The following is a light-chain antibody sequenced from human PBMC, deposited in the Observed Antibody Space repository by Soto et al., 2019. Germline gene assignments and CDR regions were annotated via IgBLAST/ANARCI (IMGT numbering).Light chain of an antibody. CDR2: AAS. Sequence: AIRMTQSPTSFSASTGDRVTITCRASQGISSYLAWYQQKPGEAPKLLIQAASALQSGVPSRFSGSGSGTEFTLTISRLQSEDVATYYCQQYYSYRSFGQGTKVEV. J-gene: IGKJ1*01. CDR3: QQYYSYRS. CDR1: QGISSY. V-gene: IGKV1-8*01.